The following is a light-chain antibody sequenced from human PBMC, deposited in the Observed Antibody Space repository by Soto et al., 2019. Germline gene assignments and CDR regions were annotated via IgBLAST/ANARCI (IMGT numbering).Light chain of an antibody. CDR3: QQYRNWPRT. J-gene: IGKJ1*01. CDR2: DTS. Sequence: EIVLTQSPVTLSLSPGERATLSCRASQSVTSNYLAWYQQKPGQAPGLLIYDTSTRASGVPDRFSGSGSGTEFTLTISRLEPEDFAVYYCQQYRNWPRTFGQGTKVDIK. CDR1: QSVTSNY. V-gene: IGKV3D-20*02.